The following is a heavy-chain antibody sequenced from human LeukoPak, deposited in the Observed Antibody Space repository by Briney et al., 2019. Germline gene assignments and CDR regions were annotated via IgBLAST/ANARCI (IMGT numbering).Heavy chain of an antibody. V-gene: IGHV1-18*04. CDR2: ISVHNGST. J-gene: IGHJ4*02. CDR1: GYTFTSYG. CDR3: ARDLSYGYYLGY. Sequence: ASVKVSCKASGYTFTSYGISWVRQAPGQGLEWMGWISVHNGSTNYAQKLQGRVTMTTDTSTSTAYMELRSLRSDDTAVYYCARDLSYGYYLGYWGQGTLVTVSS. D-gene: IGHD5-18*01.